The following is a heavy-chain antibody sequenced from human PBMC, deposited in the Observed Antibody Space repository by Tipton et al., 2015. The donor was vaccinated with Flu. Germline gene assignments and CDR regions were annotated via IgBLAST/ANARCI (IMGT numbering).Heavy chain of an antibody. J-gene: IGHJ4*02. Sequence: SLRLSCAASGFTFSSYWMSWVRQAPGKGLEWVANIKQDGSVKYYVDSVKGRFTISRDNAKNSLYLQMNSLRGDDSAVYYCARAVGGSGSYWGQGTLVRVSS. CDR1: GFTFSSYW. CDR3: ARAVGGSGSY. D-gene: IGHD3-10*01. CDR2: IKQDGSVK. V-gene: IGHV3-7*01.